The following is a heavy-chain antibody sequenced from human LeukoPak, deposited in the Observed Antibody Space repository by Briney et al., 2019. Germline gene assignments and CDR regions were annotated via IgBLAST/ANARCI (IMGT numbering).Heavy chain of an antibody. CDR1: GFSFRDYW. D-gene: IGHD1-7*01. CDR3: ARDLAERNWTYHTLFDY. Sequence: GGSLRLSCAASGFSFRDYWMHWIRQDPEKGLVWVSRINGDETSKIYADYVKGRFTISRDNAKNTLYLQMNSLSAEDTAVYFCARDLAERNWTYHTLFDYWGQGTPVTVSS. CDR2: INGDETSK. J-gene: IGHJ4*02. V-gene: IGHV3-74*01.